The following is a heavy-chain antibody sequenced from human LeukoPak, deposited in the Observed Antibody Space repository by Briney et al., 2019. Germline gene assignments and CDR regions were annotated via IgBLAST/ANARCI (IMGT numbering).Heavy chain of an antibody. D-gene: IGHD2-8*01. J-gene: IGHJ4*02. CDR3: ARVHLRVLMVYAIDY. CDR2: IYYSGST. Sequence: SQTLSLTCTVSGGSISSGDYYWSWIRQPPGKGLEWIGNIYYSGSTYYNPSLKSRVTISVDTSKNQFSLKLSSVTAADTAVYYCARVHLRVLMVYAIDYWGQGTLLTVSS. CDR1: GGSISSGDYY. V-gene: IGHV4-30-4*08.